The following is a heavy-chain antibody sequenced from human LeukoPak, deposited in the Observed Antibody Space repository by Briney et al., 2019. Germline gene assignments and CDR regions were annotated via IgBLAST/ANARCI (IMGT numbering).Heavy chain of an antibody. D-gene: IGHD3-22*01. J-gene: IGHJ4*02. CDR3: VRDRGDYDNSGYYFDY. CDR2: IYHSGST. CDR1: GGSMSSSNW. Sequence: SETLSLTCAVSGGSMSSSNWWSWVRQPPGKGLEWIGEIYHSGSTNYNPSLKSRVTISVDKSKNQFSLKLSSVTAADTAVYYCVRDRGDYDNSGYYFDYWGQGTLVTVSS. V-gene: IGHV4-4*02.